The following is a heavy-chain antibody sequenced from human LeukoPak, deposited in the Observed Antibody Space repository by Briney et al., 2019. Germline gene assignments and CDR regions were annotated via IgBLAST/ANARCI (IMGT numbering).Heavy chain of an antibody. CDR3: AKMDSVRPRAGFDY. CDR2: ISGSGGST. Sequence: PRGSLRLSCAASGFTFSSYSMNWVRQAPGKGLEWVSAISGSGGSTYYADSVKGRFTISRDNSKNTLYLQMNSLRAEDTAVYYCAKMDSVRPRAGFDYWGQGTLVTVSS. J-gene: IGHJ4*02. D-gene: IGHD2-2*03. V-gene: IGHV3-23*01. CDR1: GFTFSSYS.